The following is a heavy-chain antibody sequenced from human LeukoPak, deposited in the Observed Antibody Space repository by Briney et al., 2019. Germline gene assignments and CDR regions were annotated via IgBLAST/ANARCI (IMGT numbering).Heavy chain of an antibody. CDR1: GGSISSYY. V-gene: IGHV4-59*08. J-gene: IGHJ4*02. Sequence: SETLSLTCTVSGGSISSYYWSWIRQPPGKGLEWIGYIYYSGTTNYNPSLRSRVTISVDTSKNQFSLKLSSVTAADTAVYFCARQVGATFDYWGQGALATVSS. D-gene: IGHD1-26*01. CDR3: ARQVGATFDY. CDR2: IYYSGTT.